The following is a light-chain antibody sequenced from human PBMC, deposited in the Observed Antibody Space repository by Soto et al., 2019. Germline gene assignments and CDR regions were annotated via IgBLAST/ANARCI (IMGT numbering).Light chain of an antibody. CDR3: QQRDIWPWT. J-gene: IGKJ1*01. V-gene: IGKV3-11*01. CDR1: QSVRTF. CDR2: DAS. Sequence: IVLTQSPGTLSLSPGERATLSCRASQSVRTFLAWYQHKPGQAPRLLIYDASNRATGIPARFSGSGSGTDFTLTISSLEPEDFAVYYCQQRDIWPWTFGQGTKVDIK.